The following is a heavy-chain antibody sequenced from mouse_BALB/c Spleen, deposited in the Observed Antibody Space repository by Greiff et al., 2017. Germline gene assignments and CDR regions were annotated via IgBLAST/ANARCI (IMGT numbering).Heavy chain of an antibody. CDR2: INPYNGDT. J-gene: IGHJ4*01. CDR1: GYSFTGYF. Sequence: VQLQQSGPELVKPGASVKISCKASGYSFTGYFMNWVMQSHGKSLEWIGRINPYNGDTFYNQKFKGKATLTVDKSSSTAHMELRSLASEDSAVYYCAREITVPYYYAMDYWGQGTSVTVSS. V-gene: IGHV1-20*02. D-gene: IGHD2-4*01. CDR3: AREITVPYYYAMDY.